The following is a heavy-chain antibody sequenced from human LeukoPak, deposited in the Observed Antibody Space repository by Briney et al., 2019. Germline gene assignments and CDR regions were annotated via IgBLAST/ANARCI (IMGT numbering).Heavy chain of an antibody. CDR3: TRLPLGGYSYGFDY. D-gene: IGHD5-18*01. CDR1: GFTFSSYW. V-gene: IGHV3-74*01. Sequence: GGSLRLSCAASGFTFSSYWMHWVRQAPGKGLVWVSRINSDGSSTSYADSVKGRFTISRDNAKNTLYLQMNSLRAEDTAVYYCTRLPLGGYSYGFDYWGQGTLVTVSS. J-gene: IGHJ4*02. CDR2: INSDGSST.